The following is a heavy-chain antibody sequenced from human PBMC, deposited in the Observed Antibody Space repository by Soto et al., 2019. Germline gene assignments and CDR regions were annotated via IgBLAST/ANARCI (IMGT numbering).Heavy chain of an antibody. CDR2: ISGSGGST. J-gene: IGHJ6*02. Sequence: EVQLLESGGGLVQPGGSLRLSCAASGFTFSSYAMSWVRQAPGKGLEWVSAISGSGGSTYYADSVKGRFTISRDNSKNTLYLQMNSLRAEDTAVYYCAKEHYDFWSGYYYYGMDVWGQGTTDTVSS. V-gene: IGHV3-23*01. CDR1: GFTFSSYA. CDR3: AKEHYDFWSGYYYYGMDV. D-gene: IGHD3-3*01.